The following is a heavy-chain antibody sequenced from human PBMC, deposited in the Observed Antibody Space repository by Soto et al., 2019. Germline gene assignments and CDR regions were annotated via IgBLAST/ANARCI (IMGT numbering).Heavy chain of an antibody. Sequence: QVQLVQSGAEVKKPGASVKVSCKASGDTFTGYYMHWVRQAPGQGLEWMGWINPNTGGTNYAQKFQGSVTLTRDTSISTAYMELSRLSPDATAVYFCARSRNNKSFACWGQGTLVTVSS. V-gene: IGHV1-2*02. J-gene: IGHJ4*02. CDR1: GDTFTGYY. D-gene: IGHD1-20*01. CDR3: ARSRNNKSFAC. CDR2: INPNTGGT.